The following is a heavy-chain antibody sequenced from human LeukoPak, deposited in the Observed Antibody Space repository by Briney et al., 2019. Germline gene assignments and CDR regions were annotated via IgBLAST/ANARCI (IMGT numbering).Heavy chain of an antibody. J-gene: IGHJ6*03. D-gene: IGHD6-19*01. CDR1: GFTFSSYE. CDR2: ISGSGGST. Sequence: GGSLRLSCAASGFTFSSYEMNWVRQAPGKGLEWVSAISGSGGSTYYADSVKGRFTISRDNSKNTLYLQMNSLRAEDTAVYYCAKDSSSGWRPYYYMDVWGKGTTVTISS. V-gene: IGHV3-23*01. CDR3: AKDSSSGWRPYYYMDV.